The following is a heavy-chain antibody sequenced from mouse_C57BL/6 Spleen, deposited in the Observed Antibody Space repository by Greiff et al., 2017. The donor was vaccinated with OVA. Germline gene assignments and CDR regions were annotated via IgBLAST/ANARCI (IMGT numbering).Heavy chain of an antibody. D-gene: IGHD2-4*01. CDR2: ISNLAYSI. V-gene: IGHV5-15*01. CDR1: GFTFSDYG. J-gene: IGHJ1*03. CDR3: ARQDYDWYFDV. Sequence: EVKLVESGGGLVQPGGSLKLSCAASGFTFSDYGMAWVRQAPRKGPEWVAFISNLAYSIYYADTVTGRFTISRENAKNTLYLEMSSLRSEDTAMYYCARQDYDWYFDVWGTGTTVTVSS.